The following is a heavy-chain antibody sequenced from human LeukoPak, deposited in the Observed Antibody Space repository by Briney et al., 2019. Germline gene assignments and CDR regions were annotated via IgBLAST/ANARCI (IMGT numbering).Heavy chain of an antibody. CDR3: ARVMTTVIKAFDY. D-gene: IGHD4-17*01. CDR1: GFTFINYN. CDR2: VSSSSAYI. V-gene: IGHV3-21*01. J-gene: IGHJ4*02. Sequence: GGSLRLSCAAPGFTFINYNMNWVRQAPGKGLEWVSSVSSSSAYIYYADSVKGRFTISRDNAKNSLYLQMNSLRAEDTAVYYCARVMTTVIKAFDYWGQGTLVTVSS.